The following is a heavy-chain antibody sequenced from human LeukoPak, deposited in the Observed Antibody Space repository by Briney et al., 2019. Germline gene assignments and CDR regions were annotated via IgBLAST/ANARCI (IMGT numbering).Heavy chain of an antibody. D-gene: IGHD2-2*02. CDR2: IYYSGST. CDR1: GGSISSNSYY. J-gene: IGHJ6*03. CDR3: ASLVYCSSTSCYNYYYYYMDV. V-gene: IGHV4-39*01. Sequence: PSETLSLTCTVSGGSISSNSYYWGWIRQPPGKGLEWIGSIYYSGSTYYNPSLKSRVTISVDTSKNQLSLKLSSVTAADTAVYYCASLVYCSSTSCYNYYYYYMDVWGKGTTVTVSS.